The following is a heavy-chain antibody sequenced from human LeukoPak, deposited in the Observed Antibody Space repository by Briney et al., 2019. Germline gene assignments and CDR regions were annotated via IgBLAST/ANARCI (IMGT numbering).Heavy chain of an antibody. D-gene: IGHD6-13*01. CDR3: AKVRAAAGTERIHYYYYYIDL. V-gene: IGHV3-30*04. J-gene: IGHJ6*03. Sequence: GGSLRLSCAASGFTFSSYAMHWVRQAPGKGLEWVAVISYDGSNKYYADSVEGRFTISRDNSKNTLYLQMNSLRAEDTAVYYCAKVRAAAGTERIHYYYYYIDLWGKGTTVTVPS. CDR2: ISYDGSNK. CDR1: GFTFSSYA.